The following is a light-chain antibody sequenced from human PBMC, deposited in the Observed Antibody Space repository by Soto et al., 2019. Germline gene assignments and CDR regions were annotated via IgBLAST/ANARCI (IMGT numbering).Light chain of an antibody. CDR1: QSVDNY. J-gene: IGKJ5*01. V-gene: IGKV3-11*01. CDR2: ESS. CDR3: QQRQYWPPIT. Sequence: EIVLTQSPATLSLSPGERATLSCRASQSVDNYLDWYQQKPGQAPRLLIYESSNRATGIPARFSGSGSGTDFTLTISSLEPEDFAIYYCQQRQYWPPITFGQGTRLEIK.